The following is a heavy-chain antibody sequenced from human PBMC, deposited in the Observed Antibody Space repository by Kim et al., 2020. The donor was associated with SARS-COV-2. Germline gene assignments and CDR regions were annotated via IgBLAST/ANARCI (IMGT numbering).Heavy chain of an antibody. CDR3: ARATPYYYNSGSYDRWFDP. Sequence: SETLSLTCTVSGDSIGSGSHYWSWIRQPAGKGLEWIGRIYISGSTNYNPSLKSRVTISVDTSKNQFSLKLTSVTAADTAVYYCARATPYYYNSGSYDRWFDPWGQGTLVTVSS. J-gene: IGHJ5*02. CDR2: IYISGST. CDR1: GDSIGSGSHY. D-gene: IGHD3-10*01. V-gene: IGHV4-61*02.